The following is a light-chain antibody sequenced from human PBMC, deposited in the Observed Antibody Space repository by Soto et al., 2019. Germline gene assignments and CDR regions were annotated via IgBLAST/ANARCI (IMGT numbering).Light chain of an antibody. J-gene: IGLJ1*01. CDR1: SSNIGSNA. CDR2: TDN. V-gene: IGLV1-44*01. Sequence: QSVLTQPPSASGTPGQRVTISCSGSSSNIGSNAVNWYQQFPGTAPKLLIYTDNQRPSGVPDRFSSSKSGTSAALAISGLQSEEEANYFCAAWDGSLNAYVFGTGTKLTVL. CDR3: AAWDGSLNAYV.